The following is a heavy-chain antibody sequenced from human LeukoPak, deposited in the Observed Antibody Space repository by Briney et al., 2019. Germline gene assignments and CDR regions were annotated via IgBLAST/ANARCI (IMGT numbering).Heavy chain of an antibody. CDR1: GFTFSSYA. D-gene: IGHD4-17*01. V-gene: IGHV3-23*01. Sequence: GGSLRLSCAASGFTFSSYAMSWVRQAPGKGLEWVSAISGSGGSTYYADSVKGRFTISRDNSKNTLYLQMNSLRAEDTAVYYCAKEAAPSYGDYEGWFDPWGQGTLVTVSS. J-gene: IGHJ5*02. CDR3: AKEAAPSYGDYEGWFDP. CDR2: ISGSGGST.